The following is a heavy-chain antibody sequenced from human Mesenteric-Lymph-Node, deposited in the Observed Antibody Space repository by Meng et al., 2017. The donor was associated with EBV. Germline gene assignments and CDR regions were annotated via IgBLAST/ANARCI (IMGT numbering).Heavy chain of an antibody. Sequence: QWQLKESGPGLVKPSQTLSLTCAVSGGSISSGGYYWGWIRQPPGKGLEWIGSIYYSGSTYYNPSLKSRVTISVDTSKNQFSLKLSSVTAADTAVYYCARPDSSSWIHFDYWGQGTLVTVSS. V-gene: IGHV4-39*01. CDR3: ARPDSSSWIHFDY. J-gene: IGHJ4*02. CDR2: IYYSGST. D-gene: IGHD6-13*01. CDR1: GGSISSGGYY.